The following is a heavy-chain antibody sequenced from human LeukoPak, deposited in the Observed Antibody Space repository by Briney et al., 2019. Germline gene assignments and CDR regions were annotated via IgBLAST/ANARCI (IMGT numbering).Heavy chain of an antibody. CDR1: GFTFSSYS. J-gene: IGHJ4*02. Sequence: GGSLTLSCAASGFTFSSYSMNWVRQAPGKGLEWVSSISSSSSYIYYADSVKGRFTISRDNAKNSLYLQMNSLRAEDTAVYYCARATYYYDSSGYYDSDFDYWGQGTLVTVSS. CDR3: ARATYYYDSSGYYDSDFDY. D-gene: IGHD3-22*01. V-gene: IGHV3-21*01. CDR2: ISSSSSYI.